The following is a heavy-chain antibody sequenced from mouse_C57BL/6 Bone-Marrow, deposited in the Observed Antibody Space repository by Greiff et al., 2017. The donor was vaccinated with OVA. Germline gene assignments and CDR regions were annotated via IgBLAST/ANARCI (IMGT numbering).Heavy chain of an antibody. Sequence: EVQLVESGGGLVQPGGSLSLSCAASGFTFTDYYMSWVRQPPGKALEWLGFIRNKANGYTTEYSASVKGRFTISRDNSQSILYLQMNALRAEDSATYYCARPYGNYAMDYWGQGTSVTVSS. CDR1: GFTFTDYY. V-gene: IGHV7-3*01. D-gene: IGHD1-1*01. CDR2: IRNKANGYTT. CDR3: ARPYGNYAMDY. J-gene: IGHJ4*01.